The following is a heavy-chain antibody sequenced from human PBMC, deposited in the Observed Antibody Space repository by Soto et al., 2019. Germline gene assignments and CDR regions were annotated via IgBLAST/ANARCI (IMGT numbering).Heavy chain of an antibody. V-gene: IGHV4-34*01. D-gene: IGHD4-17*01. CDR2: INHSGST. CDR1: GGSFSGYY. Sequence: QVQLQQWGAGLLKPSETLSLTCAVYGGSFSGYYWSWIRQPPGKGLEWIGEINHSGSTNYNPSLKSRVTISVDTSKNQFSLKLSSVTAADTAVYYCARGRATVTKFYYYYYGMDVWGQWTTVTVSS. CDR3: ARGRATVTKFYYYYYGMDV. J-gene: IGHJ6*02.